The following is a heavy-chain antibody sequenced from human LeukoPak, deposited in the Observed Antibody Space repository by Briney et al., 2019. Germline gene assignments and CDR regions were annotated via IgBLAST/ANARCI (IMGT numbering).Heavy chain of an antibody. CDR3: ARQGLAAESFDY. J-gene: IGHJ4*02. CDR2: KNQDGSEK. CDR1: GFTFSRYW. V-gene: IGHV3-7*03. D-gene: IGHD6-13*01. Sequence: PGGSLRLSCAASGFTFSRYWMNWVRQAPGKGLEWVANKNQDGSEKYYVDSVKGRFTISRDNAKNLLFLQMNSLRAEDTAVYFCARQGLAAESFDYWGQGTLVTASS.